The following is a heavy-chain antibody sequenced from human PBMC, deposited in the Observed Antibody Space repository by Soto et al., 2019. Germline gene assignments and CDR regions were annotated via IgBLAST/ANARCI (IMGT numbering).Heavy chain of an antibody. V-gene: IGHV4-39*07. CDR2: IYYSGST. J-gene: IGHJ6*02. Sequence: SETLSLTCTVSGGSISSSSYYWGWIRQPPGKGLEWIGSIYYSGSTYYNPSFQGQVTISADKSISTAYLQWSSLKASDTAMYYCARHDEGYYYYGMDVWGQGTTVTVSS. CDR3: ARHDEGYYYYGMDV. CDR1: GGSISSSSYY. D-gene: IGHD3-16*01.